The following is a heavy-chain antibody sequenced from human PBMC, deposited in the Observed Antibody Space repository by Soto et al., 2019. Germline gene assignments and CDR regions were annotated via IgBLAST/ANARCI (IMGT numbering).Heavy chain of an antibody. J-gene: IGHJ6*03. Sequence: VQLVESGGGLVKPGGSLRLSCAASGFTFSNAWMSWVRQAPGKGLEWVGRIKSKTDGGTTDYAAPVKGRFTISRDDSKNTLYLQMNSLKTEDTAVYYCTLGYCSGGSCYYYYYMDVWGKGTTVTVSS. CDR1: GFTFSNAW. V-gene: IGHV3-15*01. CDR2: IKSKTDGGTT. D-gene: IGHD2-15*01. CDR3: TLGYCSGGSCYYYYYMDV.